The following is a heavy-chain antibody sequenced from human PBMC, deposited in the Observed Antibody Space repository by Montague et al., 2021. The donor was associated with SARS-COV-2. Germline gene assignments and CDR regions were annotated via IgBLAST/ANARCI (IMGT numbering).Heavy chain of an antibody. CDR3: ARLRDGVVPSPILGVGPYYSYYYMDV. D-gene: IGHD3-10*01. J-gene: IGHJ6*03. CDR1: GFSLSTSGMC. CDR2: ISQSGST. V-gene: IGHV4-30-2*01. Sequence: LVKPTQTLTLTCTFSGFSLSTSGMCVSWIRQPPGKGLEWIGEISQSGSTEYSPSLKSRLTISADTSKNQFSLKLTSVAAADTAVYYCARLRDGVVPSPILGVGPYYSYYYMDVWGRGTTVTVSS.